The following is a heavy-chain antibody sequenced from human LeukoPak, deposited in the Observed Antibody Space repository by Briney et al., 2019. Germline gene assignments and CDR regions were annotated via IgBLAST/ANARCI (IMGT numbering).Heavy chain of an antibody. CDR3: AGVVYAIAPHPYYYYMDV. J-gene: IGHJ6*03. Sequence: ASVKVSCKASGGTFSSYAISWVRQAPGQGLEWMGGIIPIFGTANYAQKFQGRVTITADESTSTAYMELSSLRSEDTAVYYCAGVVYAIAPHPYYYYMDVWGKGTTVTVSS. D-gene: IGHD2-8*02. V-gene: IGHV1-69*13. CDR1: GGTFSSYA. CDR2: IIPIFGTA.